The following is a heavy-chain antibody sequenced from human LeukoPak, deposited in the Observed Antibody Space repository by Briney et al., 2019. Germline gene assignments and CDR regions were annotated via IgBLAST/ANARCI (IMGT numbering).Heavy chain of an antibody. V-gene: IGHV4-59*12. J-gene: IGHJ4*02. Sequence: SETLSLTCTVSGGSISSYYWSWIRQPPGKGLEWIGYIYYSGSTYYNPSLKSRVTISVDTSKNQFSLKLSSVTAADTAVYYCARDLYSSGWDIWGQGTLVTVSS. CDR2: IYYSGST. CDR3: ARDLYSSGWDI. D-gene: IGHD6-19*01. CDR1: GGSISSYY.